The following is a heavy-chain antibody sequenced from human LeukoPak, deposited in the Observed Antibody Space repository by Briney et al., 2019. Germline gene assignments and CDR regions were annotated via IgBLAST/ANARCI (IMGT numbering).Heavy chain of an antibody. CDR3: VTQGDGYYSGPFDY. J-gene: IGHJ4*02. CDR1: GFTFNTFA. V-gene: IGHV3-64D*06. D-gene: IGHD3-22*01. Sequence: GGSLRLSCSASGFTFNTFAMHWVRQAPGKGLEYVSSISDNGGTTYYADSVKGGFTISRDNSKNTPYLQMSSLRAEDTAVYFCVTQGDGYYSGPFDYWGQGTLVTVSS. CDR2: ISDNGGTT.